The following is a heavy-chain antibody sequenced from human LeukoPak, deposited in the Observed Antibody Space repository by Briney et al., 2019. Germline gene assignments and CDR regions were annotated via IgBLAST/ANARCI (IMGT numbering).Heavy chain of an antibody. D-gene: IGHD3-10*01. CDR2: IGHDGSQK. J-gene: IGHJ4*02. V-gene: IGHV3-33*01. CDR3: ARDLNGGPYFDY. Sequence: GRSLRLSCEASGFTFSTYGMHWVRQAPGKGLEWVAVIGHDGSQKEFADAVKGRFTISRDNPKNTLYLQMNSLRAEDTAAYYCARDLNGGPYFDYGGQGSRSTVSS. CDR1: GFTFSTYG.